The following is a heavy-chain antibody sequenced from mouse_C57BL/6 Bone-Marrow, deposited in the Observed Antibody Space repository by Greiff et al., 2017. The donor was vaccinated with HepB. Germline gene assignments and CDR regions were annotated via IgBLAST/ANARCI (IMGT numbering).Heavy chain of an antibody. D-gene: IGHD2-5*01. CDR2: IDPSDSST. CDR1: GYTFTSYW. J-gene: IGHJ4*01. V-gene: IGHV1-59*01. CDR3: ARDELFYSNYPYAMDY. Sequence: QVQLQQPGAELVRPGTSVKLSCKASGYTFTSYWMHWVKQRPGQGLEWIGVIDPSDSSTNYNQKFKGKATLTVDTSSSTAYMQLSSLTSEDSAVYYCARDELFYSNYPYAMDYWGQGTSVTVSS.